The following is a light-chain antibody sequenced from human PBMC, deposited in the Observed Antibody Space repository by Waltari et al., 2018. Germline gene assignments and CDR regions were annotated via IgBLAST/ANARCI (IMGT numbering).Light chain of an antibody. J-gene: IGLJ1*01. V-gene: IGLV2-11*01. Sequence: QSALTQPRSLSGSPGPSVTIPCTGTSTHAGNYNYVSWYQQHPGKAPKFMIFDVSQRPSGVPDRFSGSKSGSTASLTISGLQAEDEADYYCCSYAGRYTYVFGTGTKVTVL. CDR2: DVS. CDR3: CSYAGRYTYV. CDR1: STHAGNYNY.